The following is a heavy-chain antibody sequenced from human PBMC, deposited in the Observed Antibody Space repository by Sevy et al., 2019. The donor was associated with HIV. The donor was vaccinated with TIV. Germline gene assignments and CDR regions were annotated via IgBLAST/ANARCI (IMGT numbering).Heavy chain of an antibody. J-gene: IGHJ6*02. CDR1: GGSISSYY. CDR3: ARVGSWGRDYYYGTDV. Sequence: SETLSLTCTVSGGSISSYYWSWIRQPAGKGLEWIGRIYTSGSTNYNPSLKSRGTMSVDTSKNQFSLKLSSVTAADTAVYYCARVGSWGRDYYYGTDVWGQGTTVTVSS. D-gene: IGHD1-26*01. V-gene: IGHV4-4*07. CDR2: IYTSGST.